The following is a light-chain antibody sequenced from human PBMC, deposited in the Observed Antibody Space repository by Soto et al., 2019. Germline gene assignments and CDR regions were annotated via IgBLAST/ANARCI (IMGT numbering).Light chain of an antibody. J-gene: IGLJ1*01. CDR2: EGG. CDR3: CSFARSTTFYV. Sequence: QSALTQPAFVSGSPGQSITISCTGTSSDVGSSNLVSWYQQHPGKAPKLIIFEGGRRPSGVSGRFSGSKSGNTASLTISGLQAEDEADYYCCSFARSTTFYVFGTGTKLTVL. CDR1: SSDVGSSNL. V-gene: IGLV2-23*01.